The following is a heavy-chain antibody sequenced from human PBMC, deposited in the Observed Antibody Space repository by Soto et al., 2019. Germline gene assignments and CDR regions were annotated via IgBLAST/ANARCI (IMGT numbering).Heavy chain of an antibody. CDR3: ARDLGYCSGGSCYESGFDY. Sequence: GGSLRLSCAASGFTFSSYSMNWVRQAPGKGLEWVSSISSSSSYIYYADSVKGRFTISRDNAKNSLYLQMNSLRAEDTAVYYCARDLGYCSGGSCYESGFDYWGQGTLVTVSS. CDR1: GFTFSSYS. D-gene: IGHD2-15*01. J-gene: IGHJ4*02. CDR2: ISSSSSYI. V-gene: IGHV3-21*01.